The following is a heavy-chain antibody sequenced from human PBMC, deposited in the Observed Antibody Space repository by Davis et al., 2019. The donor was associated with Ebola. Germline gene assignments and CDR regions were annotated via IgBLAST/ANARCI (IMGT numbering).Heavy chain of an antibody. CDR2: IGTAGDT. J-gene: IGHJ6*02. Sequence: PGGSLRLSCAASGFTFSNYDMHWVRQATGKGLEWVSAIGTAGDTYYPGSVKGRFTISRENAKNSLYLQMNSLRAGDTALYYCTRGPTAAADSYYYGMDVWGQGTTVTVSS. D-gene: IGHD6-13*01. V-gene: IGHV3-13*01. CDR3: TRGPTAAADSYYYGMDV. CDR1: GFTFSNYD.